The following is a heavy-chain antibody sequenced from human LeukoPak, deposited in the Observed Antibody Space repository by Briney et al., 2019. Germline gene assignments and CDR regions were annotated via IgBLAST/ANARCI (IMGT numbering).Heavy chain of an antibody. CDR3: ARVYDFWSGYLGSFSRYYYYYMDV. CDR2: ISAYNGNT. J-gene: IGHJ6*03. CDR1: GYTFTSYG. V-gene: IGHV1-18*01. Sequence: WASVKVSCKASGYTFTSYGISWVRQAPGQGLEWMGWISAYNGNTNYAQKLQGRVTMTTDTSTSTAYMELRSLRSDDTAVYYCARVYDFWSGYLGSFSRYYYYYMDVWGKGTTVTVSS. D-gene: IGHD3-3*01.